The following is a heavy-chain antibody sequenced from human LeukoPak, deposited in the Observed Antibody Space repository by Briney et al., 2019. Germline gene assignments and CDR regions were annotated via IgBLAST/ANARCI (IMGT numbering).Heavy chain of an antibody. CDR1: GYTFTRNY. V-gene: IGHV1-46*01. J-gene: IGHJ5*02. CDR3: ARDLGVEGNTGWFDP. CDR2: INPSGGST. D-gene: IGHD1/OR15-1a*01. Sequence: ASVTVSCKASGYTFTRNYMHWVRQAPGHGLEWMGVINPSGGSTTYAQKFQGRVTMTRDPSTSTIYMELNSLRSEDTAVYYCARDLGVEGNTGWFDPWGQGTLVTVSS.